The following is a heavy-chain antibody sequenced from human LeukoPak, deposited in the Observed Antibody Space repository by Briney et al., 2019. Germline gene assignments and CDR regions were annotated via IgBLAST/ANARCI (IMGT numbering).Heavy chain of an antibody. Sequence: ASVKVSCKASGYTFTSYYMHWVRQALGQGLEWMGIINPSGGSTSYAQKFQGRVTMTRDTSTSTVYMELSSLRSDDTAVYYCARWSSGYLDYWGQGTLVTVSS. V-gene: IGHV1-46*01. CDR2: INPSGGST. J-gene: IGHJ4*02. CDR3: ARWSSGYLDY. D-gene: IGHD3-22*01. CDR1: GYTFTSYY.